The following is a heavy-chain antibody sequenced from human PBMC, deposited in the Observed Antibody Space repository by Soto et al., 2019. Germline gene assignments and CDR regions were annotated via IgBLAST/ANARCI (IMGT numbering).Heavy chain of an antibody. J-gene: IGHJ6*02. CDR2: IYHSGST. D-gene: IGHD3-3*01. CDR1: GGSISSSNW. Sequence: LSLTCAVSGGSISSSNWWSWVRQPPGKGLEWIGEIYHSGSTNYNPPLKSRVTISVDKSKNQFSLKLSSVTAADTAVYYCARVYYDFWSGPYGMDVWGQGTTVTVSS. CDR3: ARVYYDFWSGPYGMDV. V-gene: IGHV4-4*02.